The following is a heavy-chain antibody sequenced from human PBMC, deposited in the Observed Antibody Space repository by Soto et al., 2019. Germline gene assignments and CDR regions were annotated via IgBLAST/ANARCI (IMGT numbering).Heavy chain of an antibody. J-gene: IGHJ6*02. D-gene: IGHD2-2*01. CDR1: VFDFSGYT. V-gene: IGHV3-30-3*01. Sequence: GGSLRLSCAGSVFDFSGYTIHFVRQAPGKGLEWVAVISYDGSDKYYADSVKGRFTISRDNAKKTLYLQMNRLRIEDTAVYYCARVDCSTTTCYYYGLEVWGQGTTVTVSS. CDR3: ARVDCSTTTCYYYGLEV. CDR2: ISYDGSDK.